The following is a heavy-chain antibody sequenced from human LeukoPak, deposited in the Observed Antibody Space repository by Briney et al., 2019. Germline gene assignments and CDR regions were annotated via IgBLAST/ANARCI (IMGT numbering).Heavy chain of an antibody. CDR2: LSGSGITT. D-gene: IGHD6-19*01. Sequence: GGSLRLSCAASGFTFSNSAMSWVRQAPGKGLEWVSTLSGSGITTYYADSVKGRFTISRDNSKNTLYLQMNSLRAEDSAVYYCAKGIYSSGWSYFDYWGHGTLVTVSS. J-gene: IGHJ4*01. V-gene: IGHV3-23*01. CDR3: AKGIYSSGWSYFDY. CDR1: GFTFSNSA.